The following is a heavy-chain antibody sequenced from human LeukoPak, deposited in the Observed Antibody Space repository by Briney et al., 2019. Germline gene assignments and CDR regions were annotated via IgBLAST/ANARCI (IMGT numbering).Heavy chain of an antibody. J-gene: IGHJ6*03. CDR1: GYTFTSYA. CDR3: ARANYYYYYMDV. Sequence: ASVKVSCKASGYTFTSYAMHWVRQAPGQGLEWMGWISAYNGNTSYAQKLQGRVTMTTDTSTSTAYMELRSLRSDDTAVYYCARANYYYYYMDVWGKGTTVTISS. V-gene: IGHV1-18*01. CDR2: ISAYNGNT.